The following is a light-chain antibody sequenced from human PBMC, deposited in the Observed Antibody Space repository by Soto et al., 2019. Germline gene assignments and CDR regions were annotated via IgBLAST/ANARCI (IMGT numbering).Light chain of an antibody. J-gene: IGLJ2*01. Sequence: QSVLTQPPSASGTPGQRVTISCSGSSSNIGSNTVNWYQQLPGTAPKLLIYSNNQRPSGVSDRFSGSTSGNSASLAISGLQSEDEADYYCAAWDDSLNGVVFGGGTKLTVL. V-gene: IGLV1-44*01. CDR1: SSNIGSNT. CDR3: AAWDDSLNGVV. CDR2: SNN.